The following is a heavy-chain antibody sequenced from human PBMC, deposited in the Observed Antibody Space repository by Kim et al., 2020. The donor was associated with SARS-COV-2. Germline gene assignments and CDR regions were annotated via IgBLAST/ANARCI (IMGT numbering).Heavy chain of an antibody. V-gene: IGHV2-5*02. CDR1: GFSLSTYGVS. CDR3: AHSPSYNWFDP. CDR2: IYWDNDN. Sequence: SGPTLVNPTPTLTLTCTFSGFSLSTYGVSVGWIRRAQGKALEWLAVIYWDNDNRLSPSLETRLTITKDTSKNQVVLTMTNMDPADTATYFCAHSPSYNWFDPWGQGTLLPLSS. J-gene: IGHJ5*02.